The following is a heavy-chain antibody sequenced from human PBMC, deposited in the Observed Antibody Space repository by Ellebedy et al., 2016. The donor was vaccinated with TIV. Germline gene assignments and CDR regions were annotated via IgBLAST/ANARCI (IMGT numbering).Heavy chain of an antibody. Sequence: GESLKISCAASGSTFSDYYMSWIRQAPGKGLEWTSYICSSVTNVYYADSVKGRFTISRDNAKNSLYLQMNSLRVEDTAMYYCARVRKSYGGYNFWGQGTLVTVSS. CDR2: ICSSVTNV. J-gene: IGHJ4*02. V-gene: IGHV3-11*01. D-gene: IGHD5-12*01. CDR3: ARVRKSYGGYNF. CDR1: GSTFSDYY.